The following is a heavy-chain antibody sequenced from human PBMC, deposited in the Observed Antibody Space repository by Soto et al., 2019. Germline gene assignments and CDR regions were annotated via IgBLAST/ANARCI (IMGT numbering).Heavy chain of an antibody. CDR3: SSSSLFLNFDY. V-gene: IGHV3-33*01. D-gene: IGHD6-6*01. CDR1: GFTFSSYG. J-gene: IGHJ4*02. CDR2: XWYDGXNK. Sequence: GXSLRLSCAASGFTFSSYGMHWVRQAPGKGLEWVEVXWYDGXNKYYEDSVKXXFTISRDXXKNKMYLQMNSLRAEDTAVYYCSSSSLFLNFDYWGQGTLVTVSS.